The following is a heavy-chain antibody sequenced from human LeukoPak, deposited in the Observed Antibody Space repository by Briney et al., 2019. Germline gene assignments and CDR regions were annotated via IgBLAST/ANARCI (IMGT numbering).Heavy chain of an antibody. CDR3: AKESWFGELLQEPSDY. Sequence: GGSLRLSCAASGFTFSNYGMHWVRQAPGKGLEWVAVISYDGSNKYYADSVKGRFTISRDNSKNTLYLQMNSLRAEDTAVYYCAKESWFGELLQEPSDYWGQGTLVTVSS. J-gene: IGHJ4*02. CDR2: ISYDGSNK. V-gene: IGHV3-30*18. CDR1: GFTFSNYG. D-gene: IGHD3-10*01.